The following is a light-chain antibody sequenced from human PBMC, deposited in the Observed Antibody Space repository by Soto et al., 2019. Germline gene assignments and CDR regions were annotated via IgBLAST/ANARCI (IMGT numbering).Light chain of an antibody. CDR2: AAS. Sequence: DIQLTQSPASLSASVGDRVTITCRASDNIGSNLNWYQHQTGTAPKLLIYAASSLQGGVPSRFSGSGYGTQFTLTIRGLQTEDFATYYCQQSYSFPVTFGGGTKVEIK. CDR1: DNIGSN. J-gene: IGKJ4*01. CDR3: QQSYSFPVT. V-gene: IGKV1-39*01.